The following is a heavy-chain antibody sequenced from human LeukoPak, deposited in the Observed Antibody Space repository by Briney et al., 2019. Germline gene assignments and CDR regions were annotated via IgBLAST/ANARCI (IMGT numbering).Heavy chain of an antibody. CDR3: AKRAHIVANPFDI. D-gene: IGHD5-12*01. Sequence: GESRKISCKGSGYSFTSYWIVWVRQMPGKGLEWMGIIYPGDSDTRYSPSFQGQVTFSADKSISTAYLQWSSLKASDTAMYYCAKRAHIVANPFDIWGQGTMVTVSS. CDR1: GYSFTSYW. CDR2: IYPGDSDT. J-gene: IGHJ3*02. V-gene: IGHV5-51*01.